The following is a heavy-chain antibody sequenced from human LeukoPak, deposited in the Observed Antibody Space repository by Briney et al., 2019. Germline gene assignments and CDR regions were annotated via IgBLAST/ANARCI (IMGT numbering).Heavy chain of an antibody. CDR3: AKDRPNFHENSGHYYRRDGDS. CDR1: GFTFSSYG. D-gene: IGHD3-22*01. J-gene: IGHJ5*01. V-gene: IGHV3-23*01. CDR2: MCGTAGCT. Sequence: GGSLRLSCAASGFTFSSYGMHWVRQAPGKGLEWVASMCGTAGCTFYPDSVKGRFTISRDNSKNVLYLRMNSLTAEDTAIYYCAKDRPNFHENSGHYYRRDGDSWGQGTLVTVSS.